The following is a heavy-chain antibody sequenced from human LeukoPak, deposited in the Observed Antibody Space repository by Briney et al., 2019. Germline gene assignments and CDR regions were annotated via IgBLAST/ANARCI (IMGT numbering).Heavy chain of an antibody. CDR3: ARGGYSSGWFSVPGWPRAFDI. V-gene: IGHV1-46*01. CDR2: INPSGGST. D-gene: IGHD6-19*01. CDR1: GYTFTSYY. Sequence: ASVKVSCKASGYTFTSYYMHWVRQAPGQGLEWMGIINPSGGSTSYAQKFQGRVTMTRDMSTSTVYMELSSLRSEDTAVYYCARGGYSSGWFSVPGWPRAFDIWGQGTMVTVSS. J-gene: IGHJ3*02.